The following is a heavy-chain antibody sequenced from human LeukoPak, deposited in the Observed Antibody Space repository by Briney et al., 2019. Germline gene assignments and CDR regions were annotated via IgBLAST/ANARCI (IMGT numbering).Heavy chain of an antibody. J-gene: IGHJ6*02. V-gene: IGHV3-23*01. CDR3: AKNLYCGGGSCYPSALGMDV. CDR2: ISGSGGST. Sequence: GGSLRLSCAASGFTFSSYAMSWVRQAPGKGLEWVSAISGSGGSTYYADSVKARFTISRDNSKNTLYLQMNSLRAEDTAVYYCAKNLYCGGGSCYPSALGMDVWGQGTTVTVSS. CDR1: GFTFSSYA. D-gene: IGHD2-15*01.